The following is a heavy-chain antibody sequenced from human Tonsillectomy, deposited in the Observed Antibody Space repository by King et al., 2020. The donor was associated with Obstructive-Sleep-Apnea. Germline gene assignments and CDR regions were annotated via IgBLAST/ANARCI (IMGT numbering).Heavy chain of an antibody. CDR2: ISGSGDST. J-gene: IGHJ3*02. CDR3: AKGQTDIWRRSDI. V-gene: IGHV3-23*04. D-gene: IGHD1-20*01. CDR1: GFTFSSCA. Sequence: QLVESGGGLVQSGGSLRLSCAASGFTFSSCAMTWVRQAPGKGLEWVTVISGSGDSTYYADSVGGRFTISRDNSKNTLYLQMNSLRVEDTAVYYCAKGQTDIWRRSDIGGQGTL.